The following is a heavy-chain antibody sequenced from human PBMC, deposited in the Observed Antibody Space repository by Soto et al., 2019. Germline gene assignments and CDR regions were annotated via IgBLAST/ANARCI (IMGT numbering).Heavy chain of an antibody. CDR3: AKEVHCGGGSCSWSEGFDY. D-gene: IGHD2-15*01. CDR2: ISYEGSHT. V-gene: IGHV3-30*18. Sequence: QVQLVESGGGVVQPGRSLRLSCAASGFIFRSYGMHWVRQAPGKVLEWVAVISYEGSHTYYADSVKGRFTITRDNSKNTLYLQMHSLRPEDTAVYYCAKEVHCGGGSCSWSEGFDYWGQGTLLTVSS. CDR1: GFIFRSYG. J-gene: IGHJ4*02.